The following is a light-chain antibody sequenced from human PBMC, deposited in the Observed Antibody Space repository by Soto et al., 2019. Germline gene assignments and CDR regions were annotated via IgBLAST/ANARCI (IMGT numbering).Light chain of an antibody. V-gene: IGLV1-40*01. Sequence: QSVLTQPPSVSGAPGQRVTISCTGSSSNIGAGYDVHWYQQLPGAAPKLLIYGNNNRPSGVPDRFSGSKSGTSASLAITGLQAADEADYFCKSYAGSNTYVFGSGTKLTVL. CDR1: SSNIGAGYD. CDR3: KSYAGSNTYV. J-gene: IGLJ1*01. CDR2: GNN.